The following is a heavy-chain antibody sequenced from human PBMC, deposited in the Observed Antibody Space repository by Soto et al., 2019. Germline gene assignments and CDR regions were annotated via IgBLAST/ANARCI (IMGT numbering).Heavy chain of an antibody. CDR3: ASSLQGHSPISDYYYDSSGYADY. D-gene: IGHD3-22*01. J-gene: IGHJ4*02. Sequence: GRSLRLSCAASGFTFSSYGMHWVRQAPGKGLEGVAVIWYDGSNKYYADSVKGRFTISRDNSKNTLYLQMNSLRAEDTAVYYCASSLQGHSPISDYYYDSSGYADYWGQGTLVTVSS. V-gene: IGHV3-33*01. CDR2: IWYDGSNK. CDR1: GFTFSSYG.